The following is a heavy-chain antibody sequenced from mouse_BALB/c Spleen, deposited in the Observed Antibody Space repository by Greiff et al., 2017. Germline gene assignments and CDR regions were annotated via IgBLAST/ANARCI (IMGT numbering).Heavy chain of an antibody. Sequence: QVQLQQPGAELVKPGASVKLSCKASGYTFTSYWMHWVKQRPGQGLEWIGEINPSNGRTNYNEKFKSKATLTVDKSSRTAYMQLSSLTSEDSAVYYCARGGPYAMDDWGQGTSVTVSS. CDR1: GYTFTSYW. CDR3: ARGGPYAMDD. V-gene: IGHV1S81*02. CDR2: INPSNGRT. J-gene: IGHJ4*01.